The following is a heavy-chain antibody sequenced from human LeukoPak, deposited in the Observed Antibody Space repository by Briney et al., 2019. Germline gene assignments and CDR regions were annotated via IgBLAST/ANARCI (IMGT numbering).Heavy chain of an antibody. J-gene: IGHJ4*02. Sequence: GGSLRLSCAASGFTFSSYAMSWVRQAPGKGLEWVSAISGSGDSTYYADSVKGRFTISRDNSKNTLYLQMNSLRAEDTAVYYCAKDRSGRPHFDYWGQGTLVTVSS. CDR2: ISGSGDST. V-gene: IGHV3-23*01. D-gene: IGHD6-19*01. CDR3: AKDRSGRPHFDY. CDR1: GFTFSSYA.